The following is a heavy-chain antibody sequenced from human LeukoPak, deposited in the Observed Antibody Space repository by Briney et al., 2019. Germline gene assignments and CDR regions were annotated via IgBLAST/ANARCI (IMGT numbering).Heavy chain of an antibody. V-gene: IGHV4-34*01. CDR1: GGSFSGYY. D-gene: IGHD2-2*01. J-gene: IGHJ5*02. CDR3: ARGHCSSTSCYHPWGEWFDP. Sequence: SETLSLTCAVYGGSFSGYYWSWIRQLPGKGLEWIGEINHSGSTNYNPSLKSRVTISVDTSKNQFSLKLSSVTAADTAVYYCARGHCSSTSCYHPWGEWFDPWGQGTLVTVSS. CDR2: INHSGST.